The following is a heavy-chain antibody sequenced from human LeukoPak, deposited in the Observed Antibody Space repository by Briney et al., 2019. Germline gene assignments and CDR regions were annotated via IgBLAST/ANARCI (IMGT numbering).Heavy chain of an antibody. V-gene: IGHV4-4*07. CDR2: FYDTGSD. CDR3: VTGDTATTSRYAFEF. J-gene: IGHJ3*01. CDR1: GASMKDYY. D-gene: IGHD6-13*01. Sequence: SETLSLTCSVSGASMKDYYWNWIRLSTGKGLEWIGRFYDTGSDIYNPSLKSRATLSVDTSKNHVYLKLTSVTAVDTAVYYCVTGDTATTSRYAFEFWGPGTKVIVSS.